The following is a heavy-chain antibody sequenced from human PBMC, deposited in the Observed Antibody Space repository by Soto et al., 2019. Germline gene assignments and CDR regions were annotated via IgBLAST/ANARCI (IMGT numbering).Heavy chain of an antibody. V-gene: IGHV1-69*01. CDR2: IIPNFGAP. CDR3: ATPARDFYGPFYQHSGLDV. CDR1: GGPFRGYG. Sequence: QVQLVQSGPEVKKTGSSMKVSCKASGGPFRGYGLNWVRQAPGQGLEWIGGIIPNFGAPNYAQKFQGRVSITADEVTRTVYMELKGLRSEDTAVYYCATPARDFYGPFYQHSGLDVWGQGTRLTVSS. D-gene: IGHD3-16*01. J-gene: IGHJ6*02.